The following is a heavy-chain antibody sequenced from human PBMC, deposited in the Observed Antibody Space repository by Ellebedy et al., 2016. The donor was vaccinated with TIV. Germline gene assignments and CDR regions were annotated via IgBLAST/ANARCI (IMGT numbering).Heavy chain of an antibody. Sequence: GGSLRLSCAASGFSFRSYWMSWVRQAPGKGLEWAANIYQDGSDEYYVDSVKGRFTISRDNDNKALFLQMNSLRVEDTAVYYCARRGSYDDYAVQINSWFDRWGRGTLVTVSS. CDR2: IYQDGSDE. D-gene: IGHD1-26*01. CDR1: GFSFRSYW. CDR3: ARRGSYDDYAVQINSWFDR. V-gene: IGHV3-7*01. J-gene: IGHJ5*02.